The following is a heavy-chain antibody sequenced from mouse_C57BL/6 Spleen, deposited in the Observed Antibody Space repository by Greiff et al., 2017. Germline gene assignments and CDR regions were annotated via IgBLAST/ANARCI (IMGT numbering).Heavy chain of an antibody. CDR2: FYPGSGSI. CDR3: ARHEGGGLSPY. Sequence: VQLQQSGAELVKPGASVKLSCTASGYTFTEYTIHWVKQRSGQGLEWIGCFYPGSGSIKYTEKFKDKATLTADKSSSTGYMERSRLTSEDSAVYFCARHEGGGLSPYWGQGTLVTVSA. D-gene: IGHD3-1*01. J-gene: IGHJ3*01. CDR1: GYTFTEYT. V-gene: IGHV1-62-2*01.